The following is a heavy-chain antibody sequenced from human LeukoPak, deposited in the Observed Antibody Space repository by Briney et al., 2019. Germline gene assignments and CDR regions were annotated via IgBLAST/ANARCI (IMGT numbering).Heavy chain of an antibody. V-gene: IGHV4-4*02. J-gene: IGHJ2*01. D-gene: IGHD4-17*01. Sequence: SETLSLTCAVSGGSISSSNWWSWVRQPPGKGLEWIGEIYHSGSTNYNPSLKSRVTISVDKSKNQFSLKLSSVTAADTAVYYCAIDYGDPWWYFDLWGRGTLVTVSS. CDR3: AIDYGDPWWYFDL. CDR1: GGSISSSNW. CDR2: IYHSGST.